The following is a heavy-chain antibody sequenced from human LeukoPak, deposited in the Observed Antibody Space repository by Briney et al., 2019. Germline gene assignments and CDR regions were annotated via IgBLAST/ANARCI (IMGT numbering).Heavy chain of an antibody. Sequence: SEPLSLTCTVSGGSISSYYWTWIRPPAGKGLEWIGRISTSGRTNFNPSLKSRVTISIDTSKNQFSLKLSSVTAADTAVYYCARDVGGYRYGYRPTELYWYFDLWGRGTLVTVSS. CDR1: GGSISSYY. CDR2: ISTSGRT. D-gene: IGHD5-18*01. CDR3: ARDVGGYRYGYRPTELYWYFDL. J-gene: IGHJ2*01. V-gene: IGHV4-4*07.